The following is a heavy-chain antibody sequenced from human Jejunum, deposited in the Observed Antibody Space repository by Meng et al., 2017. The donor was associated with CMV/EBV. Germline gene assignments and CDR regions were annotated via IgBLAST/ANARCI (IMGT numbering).Heavy chain of an antibody. CDR1: GFRLDDYV. Sequence: FGFRLDDYVIHWVRQGPGKGLEWVSGIGWNTGDMAYGDSVRGRFTISKDNAKNSLYLQMNNLRTDDTALYYCARDMGDYHHAFDTWGQGTMVTVSS. V-gene: IGHV3-9*01. D-gene: IGHD1-26*01. J-gene: IGHJ3*02. CDR2: IGWNTGDM. CDR3: ARDMGDYHHAFDT.